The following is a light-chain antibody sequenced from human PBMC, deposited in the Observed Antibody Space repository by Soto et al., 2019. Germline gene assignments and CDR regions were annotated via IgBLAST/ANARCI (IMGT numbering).Light chain of an antibody. CDR3: QQYYSYLLT. Sequence: AIRMTQSPSSLSASTGDRVTITCRASQGISSYLAWYQQKPGKAPKLLIYAASTLQSGVPSRFSGSGSGTDFTLTISCLQPEDFATYYCQQYYSYLLTFGGGTKVEIK. CDR2: AAS. V-gene: IGKV1-8*01. J-gene: IGKJ4*01. CDR1: QGISSY.